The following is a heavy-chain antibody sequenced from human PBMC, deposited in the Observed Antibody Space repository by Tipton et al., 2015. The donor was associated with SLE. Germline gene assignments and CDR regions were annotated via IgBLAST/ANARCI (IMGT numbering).Heavy chain of an antibody. CDR3: ARFIYYQLLSWFDP. CDR1: GGSISGYY. Sequence: TLSLTCTVSGGSISGYYWSWIRQPPGKGLEWIGYIYYRGDTNYNPSLKSLIAMSVDTSKNQFSLNLSSVTAADTAVYYCARFIYYQLLSWFDPWGQGTLVTVSS. CDR2: IYYRGDT. V-gene: IGHV4-59*08. D-gene: IGHD2-2*01. J-gene: IGHJ5*02.